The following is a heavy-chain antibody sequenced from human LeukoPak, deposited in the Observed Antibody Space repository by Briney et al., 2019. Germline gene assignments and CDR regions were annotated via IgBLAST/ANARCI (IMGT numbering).Heavy chain of an antibody. D-gene: IGHD1-1*01. CDR2: VYPGDSDT. J-gene: IGHJ6*02. V-gene: IGHV5-51*01. CDR3: ARAPYRGGTGMDV. CDR1: GSSFTTYW. Sequence: GASLKISYKAAGSSFTTYWIAWGRPLPGKGLGWGGSVYPGDSDTRYSPSFQGHVTISADKTTNTAYLHWSSLEASDTAMYYCARAPYRGGTGMDVWGQGTTVTVSS.